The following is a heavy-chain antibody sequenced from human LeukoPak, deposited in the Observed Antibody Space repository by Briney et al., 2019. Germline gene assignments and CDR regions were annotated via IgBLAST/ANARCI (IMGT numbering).Heavy chain of an antibody. CDR3: ARYIAAAGNSEYFQH. Sequence: SETLSLTCTVSGGSISSYYWSWIRQPPGKGLEWIGYISYSGSTNYNPSLKSRVTISVDTSKNQFSLKLSSVTAADTAVYYCARYIAAAGNSEYFQHWGQGTLVTVSS. J-gene: IGHJ1*01. D-gene: IGHD6-13*01. V-gene: IGHV4-59*01. CDR1: GGSISSYY. CDR2: ISYSGST.